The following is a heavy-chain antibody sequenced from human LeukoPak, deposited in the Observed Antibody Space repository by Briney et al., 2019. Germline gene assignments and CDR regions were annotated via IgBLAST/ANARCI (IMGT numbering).Heavy chain of an antibody. J-gene: IGHJ4*02. CDR1: GFIFSTYT. CDR3: AKGTERYREVSSFDY. D-gene: IGHD3-10*01. CDR2: ISGGGGGT. V-gene: IGHV3-23*01. Sequence: PGGSLRLSCAASGFIFSTYTMNWVRQAPGKGLEWVSAISGGGGGTDYADFVKGRFTISRDNSKNTLYLQMNSLRAEDTAAYYCAKGTERYREVSSFDYWGQGTLVAVSS.